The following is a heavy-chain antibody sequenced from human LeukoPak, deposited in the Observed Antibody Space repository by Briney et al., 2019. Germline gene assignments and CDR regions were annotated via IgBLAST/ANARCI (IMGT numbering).Heavy chain of an antibody. V-gene: IGHV3-15*01. J-gene: IGHJ4*02. CDR2: IKSKTDGGTT. CDR3: TTDALLLYDSSGLDY. CDR1: GFTFSNAW. Sequence: GGSLRLSCAASGFTFSNAWMSWVRQAPGKGLEWVGRIKSKTDGGTTDYAAPVKGRFTISRDDSKNTLYLQMNSLKTEDTAVYYCTTDALLLYDSSGLDYWGQGTLVTVSS. D-gene: IGHD3-22*01.